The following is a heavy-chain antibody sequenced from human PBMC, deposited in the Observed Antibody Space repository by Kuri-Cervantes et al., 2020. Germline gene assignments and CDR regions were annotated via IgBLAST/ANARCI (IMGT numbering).Heavy chain of an antibody. CDR3: ARGLPKPIYYGMDV. CDR2: MNPNSGNT. CDR1: GYTFTSYD. J-gene: IGHJ6*02. V-gene: IGHV1-8*01. Sequence: ASVKVSCKASGYTFTSYDINWVRQATGQGLEWMGWMNPNSGNTGYAQKFQGRVTMTRNTSISTAYMELSSLISEDTAVYYCARGLPKPIYYGMDVWGQGTTVTVSS.